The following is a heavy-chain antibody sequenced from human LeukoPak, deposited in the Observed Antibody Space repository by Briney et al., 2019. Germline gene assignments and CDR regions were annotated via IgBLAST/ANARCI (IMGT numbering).Heavy chain of an antibody. CDR1: GFTFSSYS. J-gene: IGHJ4*02. Sequence: GGSLRLSCAASGFTFSSYSMHWVRQDPGKGLEWVALMSSDGIKSYYADSVKGRFTVSRDTSKDIVYLQMNSLSADDTGIYYCAKDHAGSGRAFEYWGQGTLLTVSS. CDR2: MSSDGIKS. V-gene: IGHV3-30*04. CDR3: AKDHAGSGRAFEY. D-gene: IGHD3-10*01.